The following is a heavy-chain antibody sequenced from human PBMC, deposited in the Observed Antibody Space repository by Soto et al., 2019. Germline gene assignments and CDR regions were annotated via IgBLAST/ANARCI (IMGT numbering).Heavy chain of an antibody. V-gene: IGHV4-38-2*01. CDR3: ARVHNWNRNFDY. Sequence: PSETLSLTCAVSGYSISSGYYWGWIRQPPGKGLEWIGSIYHSGSTYYNPSLKSRVTISVDTSKNQFSLKLSSVTAADTAVYYCARVHNWNRNFDYWGQGTLVTVSS. D-gene: IGHD1-20*01. CDR2: IYHSGST. J-gene: IGHJ4*02. CDR1: GYSISSGYY.